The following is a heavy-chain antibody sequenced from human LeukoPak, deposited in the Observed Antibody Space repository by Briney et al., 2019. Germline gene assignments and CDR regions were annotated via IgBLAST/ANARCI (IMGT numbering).Heavy chain of an antibody. J-gene: IGHJ6*03. CDR1: GGSFSGYY. Sequence: SETLSLTCAVYGGSFSGYYWSWIRQPPGKGLEWIGEINHSGSTNYNPSLKSRVTISVDTSKNQFSLKLSSVTAADTAVYYCARQRPTEYSSGWHYYYYMDVWGKGTTVTVSS. V-gene: IGHV4-34*01. D-gene: IGHD6-19*01. CDR2: INHSGST. CDR3: ARQRPTEYSSGWHYYYYMDV.